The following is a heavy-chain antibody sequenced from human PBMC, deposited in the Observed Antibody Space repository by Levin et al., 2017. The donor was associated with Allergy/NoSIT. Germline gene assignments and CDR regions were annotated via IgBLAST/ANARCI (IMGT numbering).Heavy chain of an antibody. CDR1: GFTFSRYN. J-gene: IGHJ4*02. CDR3: ARDGFISGNMDH. Sequence: LGESLKISCAASGFTFSRYNMDWVRQAPGKGLEWISYISSSSSTIYYADSVKGRFTISRDNGKSALFLQMDSLRAEDTAVYYCARDGFISGNMDHWGQGTLVTVSS. D-gene: IGHD3-10*01. V-gene: IGHV3-48*01. CDR2: ISSSSSTI.